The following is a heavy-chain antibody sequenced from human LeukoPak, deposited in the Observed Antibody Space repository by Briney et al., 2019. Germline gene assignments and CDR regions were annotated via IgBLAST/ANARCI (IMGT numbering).Heavy chain of an antibody. J-gene: IGHJ4*02. CDR2: IYYSGST. CDR1: GGSISSNDYY. CDR3: ASTPAEYYYDSSGPLGYFDY. V-gene: IGHV4-39*01. D-gene: IGHD3-22*01. Sequence: SETLSLTCTVSGGSISSNDYYWDWIRQPPGMGLEYIGSIYYSGSTYYNPSLKSRVTISVDTSKNQFSLKLSSVTAADTAVYYCASTPAEYYYDSSGPLGYFDYWGQGTLVTVSS.